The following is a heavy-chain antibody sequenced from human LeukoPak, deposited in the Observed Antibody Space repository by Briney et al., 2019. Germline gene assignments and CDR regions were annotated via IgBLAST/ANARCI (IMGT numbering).Heavy chain of an antibody. CDR2: IYTSGST. J-gene: IGHJ1*01. CDR3: ARMTLGAEYFQC. D-gene: IGHD2-21*02. CDR1: GGSISNYY. Sequence: SETLSLTCTVSGGSISNYYWSWIRQPAGKGLEWIGRIYTSGSTNYNPSLKSRDTMSVDTSKNQFSLKLSSVTAADTAVYYCARMTLGAEYFQCWGQGTLVTVSS. V-gene: IGHV4-4*07.